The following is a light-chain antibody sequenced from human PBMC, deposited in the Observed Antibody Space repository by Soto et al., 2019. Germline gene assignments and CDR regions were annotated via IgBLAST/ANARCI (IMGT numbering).Light chain of an antibody. CDR2: DIS. J-gene: IGKJ4*01. V-gene: IGKV3D-15*01. Sequence: ETVMTQSPATLSVSPGERATLSCRASQSVSSNLAWYQQKPGQPPRLLIYDISTMATGIPTRFSGSGSGTEFTLAISSLQSEDFAVYYCQQYNSWPLTFGGGTKVDIK. CDR3: QQYNSWPLT. CDR1: QSVSSN.